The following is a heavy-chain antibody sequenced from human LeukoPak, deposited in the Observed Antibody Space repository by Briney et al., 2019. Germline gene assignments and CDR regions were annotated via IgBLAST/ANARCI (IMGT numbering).Heavy chain of an antibody. Sequence: PGGSLRLSCAASGFTFSSYWMSWVRQAPGKGLEWVANIKQDGSEKYYVDSGRGRFTISRDNAKNSLYLQMNSLRAEDTAVYYCARDVYYYDSSGYYSDAFDIWGQGTMVTVSS. V-gene: IGHV3-7*01. J-gene: IGHJ3*02. CDR2: IKQDGSEK. D-gene: IGHD3-22*01. CDR3: ARDVYYYDSSGYYSDAFDI. CDR1: GFTFSSYW.